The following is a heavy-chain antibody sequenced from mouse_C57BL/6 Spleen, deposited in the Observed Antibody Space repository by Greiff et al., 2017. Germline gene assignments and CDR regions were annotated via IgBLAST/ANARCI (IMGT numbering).Heavy chain of an antibody. CDR1: GYAFSSYW. Sequence: LVESGAELVKPGASVKISCKASGYAFSSYWMNWVKQRPGKGLEWIGQIYPGDGDTNYNGKFKGKATLTADKSSSTAYMQLSSLTSDDSAVYFCARVRITTEVAGDFDYWGQGTTLTVSS. V-gene: IGHV1-80*01. J-gene: IGHJ2*01. CDR3: ARVRITTEVAGDFDY. D-gene: IGHD1-1*01. CDR2: IYPGDGDT.